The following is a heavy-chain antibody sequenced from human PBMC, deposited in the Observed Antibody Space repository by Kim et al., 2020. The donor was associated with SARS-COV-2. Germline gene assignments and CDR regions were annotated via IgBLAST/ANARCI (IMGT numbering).Heavy chain of an antibody. Sequence: GSTYYADSVKGRFTISRDNSKNTLYLQMNSLRAEDTAVYYCAKPYGSTLGWGQGTLVTVSS. CDR2: GST. J-gene: IGHJ4*02. D-gene: IGHD3-10*01. CDR3: AKPYGSTLG. V-gene: IGHV3-23*01.